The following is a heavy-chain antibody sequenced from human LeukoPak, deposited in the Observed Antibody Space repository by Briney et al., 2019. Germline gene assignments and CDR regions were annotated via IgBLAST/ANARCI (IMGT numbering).Heavy chain of an antibody. D-gene: IGHD5-18*01. J-gene: IGHJ4*02. CDR1: GFTFSSYG. CDR3: AREERVQLWLSY. Sequence: GGSLRLSCAASGFTFSSYGMHWVRQAPGKGLEWVAVIWYDGSNKYYADSVKGRFTISRDNSKNTLYLQMNSLRAEDTAVYYCAREERVQLWLSYWGQGTLATVSS. CDR2: IWYDGSNK. V-gene: IGHV3-33*01.